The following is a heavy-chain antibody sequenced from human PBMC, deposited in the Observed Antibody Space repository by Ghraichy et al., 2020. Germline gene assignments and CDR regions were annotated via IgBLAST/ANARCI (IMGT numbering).Heavy chain of an antibody. V-gene: IGHV4-38-2*02. CDR3: ARSDSFRLAGMYYFDY. D-gene: IGHD3-16*01. J-gene: IGHJ4*02. Sequence: SETLSLTCTVSGYSIRGGYYWGWIRQPPGKGLEWIGAIFHSGTTYYQTSLKSRVTISVDTSRNQFSLKLKSVTAADTAVYFCARSDSFRLAGMYYFDYWGQGIQVTVSS. CDR2: IFHSGTT. CDR1: GYSIRGGYY.